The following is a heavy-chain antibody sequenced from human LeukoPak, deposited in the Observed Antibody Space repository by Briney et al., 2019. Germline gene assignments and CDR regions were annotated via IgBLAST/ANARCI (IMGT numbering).Heavy chain of an antibody. V-gene: IGHV3-11*01. J-gene: IGHJ4*02. CDR2: ISGSGSTI. D-gene: IGHD3-10*01. CDR3: AKKGQPRVVRSAHFDY. CDR1: RFSFSDYY. Sequence: GGSLRLSCAASRFSFSDYYMSWIRQAPGKGLEWVSYISGSGSTIYYADSVKGRFTISRDNSKNTLYLQINSLRAEDTAIYYCAKKGQPRVVRSAHFDYWGQGTLVTVSS.